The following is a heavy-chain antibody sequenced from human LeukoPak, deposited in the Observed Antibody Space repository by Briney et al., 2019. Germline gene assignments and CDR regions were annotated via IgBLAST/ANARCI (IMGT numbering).Heavy chain of an antibody. V-gene: IGHV3-64*01. CDR2: ISSNGGGTYGT. CDR1: GFSFSSSG. Sequence: PGGSLRLSCAASGFSFSSSGMHWVRQAPGKGLEYVAAISSNGGGTYGTYYANSVKGRFTVSRDNSKKTLYLQMGSLRVEDMAVYYCARAYGNSDDYWGQGTLVTVSS. J-gene: IGHJ4*02. CDR3: ARAYGNSDDY. D-gene: IGHD4-11*01.